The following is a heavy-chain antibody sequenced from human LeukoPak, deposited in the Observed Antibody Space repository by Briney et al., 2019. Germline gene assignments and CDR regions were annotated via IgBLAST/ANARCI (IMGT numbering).Heavy chain of an antibody. CDR1: GFTFSSYW. CDR3: ALTPDYYGSGSFDY. CDR2: IKEDGSEK. Sequence: PGGSLRLSCAASGFTFSSYWMSWVRQAPGKGLKWVADIKEDGSEKYYVDSVKGRFTISRDNAKNSLYLQMNSLRAEDTAVYYCALTPDYYGSGSFDYWGRGTLVTVSS. D-gene: IGHD3-10*01. V-gene: IGHV3-7*01. J-gene: IGHJ4*02.